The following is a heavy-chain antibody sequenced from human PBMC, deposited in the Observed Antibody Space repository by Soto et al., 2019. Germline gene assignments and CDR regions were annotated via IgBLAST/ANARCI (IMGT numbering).Heavy chain of an antibody. Sequence: ASVKVSCKSSVYTFTGYDIHCVRPAPGQGLEWMGWINPNSGGTNYAQKFQGRVTMTRDTSISTAYMELSRLRTDDTAVYYCARTQVLRNGVVVAATKGVYFDYGGKG. D-gene: IGHD2-15*01. CDR1: VYTFTGYD. J-gene: IGHJ4*02. V-gene: IGHV1-2*02. CDR3: ARTQVLRNGVVVAATKGVYFDY. CDR2: INPNSGGT.